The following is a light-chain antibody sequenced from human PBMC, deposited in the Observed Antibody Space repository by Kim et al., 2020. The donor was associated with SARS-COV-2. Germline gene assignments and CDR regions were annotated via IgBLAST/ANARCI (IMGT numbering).Light chain of an antibody. CDR3: HEYHNWPRNT. CDR1: QSITSN. CDR2: GAF. Sequence: SPGETATLSCKTSQSITSNLAWYQQKPGQAPRLLIHGAFSRATGVPARFSGSGSGTEFTLTITSLQSEDIGVYYCHEYHNWPRNTFGQGTKVDIK. V-gene: IGKV3-15*01. J-gene: IGKJ2*01.